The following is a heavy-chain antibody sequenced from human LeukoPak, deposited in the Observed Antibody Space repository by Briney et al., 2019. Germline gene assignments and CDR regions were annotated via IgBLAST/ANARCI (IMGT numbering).Heavy chain of an antibody. CDR3: ARLTPAAGRLYFVD. CDR2: LYNTGNT. J-gene: IGHJ4*02. V-gene: IGHV3-53*01. CDR1: GFTVNSYY. D-gene: IGHD6-13*01. Sequence: GGSLRLSCAASGFTVNSYYLSWVRRAPGKGLEWVSTLYNTGNTYYADSVKGRFSISRENSKNTLFLQMSSLRAEDTAVYYCARLTPAAGRLYFVDWGPGTLVTVSS.